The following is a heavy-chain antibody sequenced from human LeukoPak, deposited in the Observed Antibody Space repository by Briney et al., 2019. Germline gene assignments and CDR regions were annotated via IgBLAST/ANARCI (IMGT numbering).Heavy chain of an antibody. V-gene: IGHV3-30-3*01. D-gene: IGHD4-17*01. CDR1: VFTFSSYD. CDR3: AREHNGDLYFDY. J-gene: IGHJ4*02. CDR2: ISYDGSNK. Sequence: PGRSLRLSCAASVFTFSSYDMHWVRQAPGKGLEWVAAISYDGSNKYYADSVRGRFTISRDNSKTTLYLQMNSLRAEDTALYSCAREHNGDLYFDYWGQGTLVTVPS.